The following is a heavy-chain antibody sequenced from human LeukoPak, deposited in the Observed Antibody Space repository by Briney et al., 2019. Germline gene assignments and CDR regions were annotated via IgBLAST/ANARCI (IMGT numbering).Heavy chain of an antibody. CDR2: ISFDGGKI. V-gene: IGHV3-30*04. Sequence: GGSLRLSCTASAFPFSNYAMNWVRQTPGKGLEWVALISFDGGKIYYADSMKGRFTISRDNSKNTPFLQMNSLTVEDTAVYYCARDPAKGAATYFDYWGQGTLVTVSS. CDR3: ARDPAKGAATYFDY. J-gene: IGHJ4*02. CDR1: AFPFSNYA. D-gene: IGHD2-15*01.